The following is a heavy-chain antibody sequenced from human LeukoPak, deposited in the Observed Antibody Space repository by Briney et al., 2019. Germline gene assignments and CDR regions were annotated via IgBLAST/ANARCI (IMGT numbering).Heavy chain of an antibody. CDR2: IYTGGTT. V-gene: IGHV3-66*01. CDR3: ARFYDSSGYLDY. D-gene: IGHD3-22*01. J-gene: IGHJ4*02. Sequence: GGSLTLSCAASGFTVSSKYMSWVRQAPGQGLEWVSVIYTGGTTYYADSVKGRFTISRDNSKNMLFLQMNSLRTEDTAVYYCARFYDSSGYLDYWGQGTLVTVSS. CDR1: GFTVSSKY.